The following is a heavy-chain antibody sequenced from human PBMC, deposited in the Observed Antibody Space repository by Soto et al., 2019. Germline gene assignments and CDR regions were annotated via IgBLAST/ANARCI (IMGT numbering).Heavy chain of an antibody. CDR3: VRSKGGYSYGTPFDY. CDR1: GFTFDDYA. Sequence: PGGSLRLSCAASGFTFDDYAMYWVRQVLGKGLEWVSSISWNSGNIVYADSVKGRFTTSRDNAENSLYLQMNSLRPGDTALYYCVRSKGGYSYGTPFDYWGQGT. CDR2: ISWNSGNI. V-gene: IGHV3-9*01. D-gene: IGHD5-18*01. J-gene: IGHJ4*02.